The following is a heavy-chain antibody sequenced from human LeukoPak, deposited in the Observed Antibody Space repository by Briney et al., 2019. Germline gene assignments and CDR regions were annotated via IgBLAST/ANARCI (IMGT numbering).Heavy chain of an antibody. CDR1: GYTFTSYG. Sequence: GASVKVSCKASGYTFTSYGISWVRQAPGQGLEWMGWINPNSGGTNYAQKFQGRVTMTRDTSISTAYMELSRLRSDDTAVYYCARGRITIFGVALDGAFDIWGQGTMVTVSS. D-gene: IGHD3-3*01. J-gene: IGHJ3*02. CDR3: ARGRITIFGVALDGAFDI. V-gene: IGHV1-2*02. CDR2: INPNSGGT.